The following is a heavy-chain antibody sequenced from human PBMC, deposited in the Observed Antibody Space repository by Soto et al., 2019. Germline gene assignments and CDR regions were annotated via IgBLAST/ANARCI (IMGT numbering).Heavy chain of an antibody. V-gene: IGHV1-8*01. CDR1: GYTFTEYD. Sequence: ASVKVSCKTSGYTFTEYDINWVRQAPGQGPEYMGWVSPENKNAGYAPQFRGRVSMTTDTTISTAYLEVTNLTYEDTAVYYCEATPGYWGQGTKVTVST. CDR2: VSPENKNA. J-gene: IGHJ4*02. CDR3: EATPGY.